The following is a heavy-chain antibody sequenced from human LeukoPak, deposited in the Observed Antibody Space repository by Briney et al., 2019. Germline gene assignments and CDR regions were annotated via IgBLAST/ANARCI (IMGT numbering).Heavy chain of an antibody. V-gene: IGHV1-2*02. J-gene: IGHJ1*01. D-gene: IGHD3-10*01. CDR2: INPNSGGT. Sequence: ASVKVSCKASGYMFTSYDINWVRQAPGLGLEWLGWINPNSGGTNYAQRFQGRVTMTSDTSTSTAYLELKGLRSDETAVYFCARLHSRTLRGILYWGQGSLVTVSS. CDR1: GYMFTSYD. CDR3: ARLHSRTLRGILY.